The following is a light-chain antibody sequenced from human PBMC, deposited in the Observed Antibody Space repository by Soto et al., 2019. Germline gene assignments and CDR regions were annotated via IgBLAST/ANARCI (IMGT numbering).Light chain of an antibody. CDR3: QQTNSFPFT. Sequence: IQMTQSPSSVSASVGDRVTITCRASQGISRWLAWYQQKPGKAPKLLIYTASRLQSGVPSRFSGSGSGTAFTLTISSLQPEDFATDYCQQTNSFPFTFGPGTKVDIK. J-gene: IGKJ3*01. CDR1: QGISRW. V-gene: IGKV1-12*01. CDR2: TAS.